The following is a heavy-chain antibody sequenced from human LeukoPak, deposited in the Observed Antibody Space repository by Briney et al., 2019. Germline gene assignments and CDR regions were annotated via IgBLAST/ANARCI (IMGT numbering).Heavy chain of an antibody. V-gene: IGHV4-34*01. CDR2: INHSGST. Sequence: PSETLSLTCAVYGGSFSGYYWSWIRQPPGKGLEWIGEINHSGSTNYNPSLKSRVTISVDTSKNQFSLKLSSVTAADTAVYYCARRREKLVATWTFDYWGQGTLVTVSS. D-gene: IGHD5-12*01. CDR1: GGSFSGYY. J-gene: IGHJ4*02. CDR3: ARRREKLVATWTFDY.